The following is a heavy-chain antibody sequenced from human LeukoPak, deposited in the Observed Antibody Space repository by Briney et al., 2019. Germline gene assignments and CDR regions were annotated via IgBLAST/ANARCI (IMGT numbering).Heavy chain of an antibody. J-gene: IGHJ5*02. V-gene: IGHV3-21*01. CDR2: ISSSSSYI. CDR1: GFTFSSYS. CDR3: ARDRPYGSGSYHP. Sequence: PGGSLRLSCAASGFTFSSYSMNWVRQAPGQGVVWISSISSSSSYIYYADSVKGRFTISRDNAKNSLYLQMNSLRAEDTAVYYCARDRPYGSGSYHPWGQGTLVTVSS. D-gene: IGHD3-10*01.